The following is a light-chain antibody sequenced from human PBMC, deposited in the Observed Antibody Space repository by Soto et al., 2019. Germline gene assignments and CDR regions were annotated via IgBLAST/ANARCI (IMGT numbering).Light chain of an antibody. J-gene: IGKJ4*01. CDR1: QGINTY. V-gene: IGKV1-9*01. CDR2: DAS. CDR3: QQLNTYSS. Sequence: DIQLTQSPSFLSASVGDRVTITCRASQGINTYLAWYQQKLGKAPKVLIYDASTLHSGVPSRFSGSGSGTEFTLTISSLQPEDFATYFCQQLNTYSSLGGGTKVDIK.